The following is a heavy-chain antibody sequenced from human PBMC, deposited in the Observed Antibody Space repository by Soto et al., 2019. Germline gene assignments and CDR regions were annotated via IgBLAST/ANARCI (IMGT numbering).Heavy chain of an antibody. CDR1: GGTISSSGYY. D-gene: IGHD3-3*01. Sequence: TLPLPCTVSGGTISSSGYYWIWNHQHPGKGLEWIGYIYYSGSTYYNPSLKSRVTISVDTSKNQCSLKLSSVNAADTAVYYCARDVRFLEWLLPDKGFDPWGEGTLVTVSS. CDR2: IYYSGST. CDR3: ARDVRFLEWLLPDKGFDP. V-gene: IGHV4-31*03. J-gene: IGHJ5*02.